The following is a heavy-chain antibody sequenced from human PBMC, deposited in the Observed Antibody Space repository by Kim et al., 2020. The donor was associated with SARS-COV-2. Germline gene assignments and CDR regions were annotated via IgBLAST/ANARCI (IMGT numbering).Heavy chain of an antibody. CDR3: ARGGGDENWRYYFDF. D-gene: IGHD1-1*01. CDR2: FFHSGST. Sequence: SETLSLTCTVSGGSISSCYWSWVRQLPGKGLEWIGYFFHSGSTNYNPSLKSRVTISEDASQNQFSLKLGSVTAADTAVYYCARGGGDENWRYYFDFWGQG. V-gene: IGHV4-59*01. J-gene: IGHJ4*02. CDR1: GGSISSCY.